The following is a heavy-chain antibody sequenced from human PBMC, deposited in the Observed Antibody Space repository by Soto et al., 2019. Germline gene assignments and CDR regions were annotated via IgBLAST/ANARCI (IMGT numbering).Heavy chain of an antibody. Sequence: QVQLVESGGGVVQPGTSLRLACEASGFNFGAYGMHWVRQAPGKGLEWVAVISHDGTKTYYSDSVKGRFTVSIDNSKNMLYVQMVSLRPDDTAVYSCAKDRRDGYTTCSRCYGVDVWGQGTTVTVSS. CDR3: AKDRRDGYTTCSRCYGVDV. CDR1: GFNFGAYG. CDR2: ISHDGTKT. J-gene: IGHJ6*02. V-gene: IGHV3-30*18. D-gene: IGHD5-18*01.